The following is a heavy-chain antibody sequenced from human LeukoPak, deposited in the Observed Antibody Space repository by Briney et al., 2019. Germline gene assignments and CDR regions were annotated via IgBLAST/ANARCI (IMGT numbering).Heavy chain of an antibody. CDR2: INHSGSA. J-gene: IGHJ4*02. CDR3: ARQGIVGATTPFDY. CDR1: GGSFSGYY. Sequence: SETLSLTCAVYGGSFSGYYWSWIRQPPGKGLEWIGEINHSGSANYNPSLKSRVTVSVDTSKNQFSLKVSSVTAADTAVYYCARQGIVGATTPFDYWGQGTLVTVSS. D-gene: IGHD1-26*01. V-gene: IGHV4-34*01.